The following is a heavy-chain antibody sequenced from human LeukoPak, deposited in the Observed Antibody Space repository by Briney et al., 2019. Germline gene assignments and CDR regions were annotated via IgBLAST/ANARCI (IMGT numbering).Heavy chain of an antibody. D-gene: IGHD6-19*01. V-gene: IGHV1-2*02. CDR3: TRFRHVAVAGTPHFDY. J-gene: IGHJ4*02. CDR1: GYTFTDHH. Sequence: GASVKVSCKASGYTFTDHHIHWVRQAPGQGLEWMGWINPNSGGTNYAEKFHGRLTTTRDTSISTAFMELSGLRSDDTAVYYCTRFRHVAVAGTPHFDYWGQGALVTVSS. CDR2: INPNSGGT.